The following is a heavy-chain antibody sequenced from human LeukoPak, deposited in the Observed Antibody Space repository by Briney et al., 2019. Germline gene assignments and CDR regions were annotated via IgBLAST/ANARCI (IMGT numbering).Heavy chain of an antibody. D-gene: IGHD3-9*01. V-gene: IGHV4-59*02. CDR1: GASVSSSH. J-gene: IGHJ4*02. Sequence: SETLSLTCVVSGASVSSSHWNWIRQLPGKGLEWIGCLSYTGKTDYNPSLSGRVTMSLGTSDNQVSLTLRSVTAADTAVYYCSEGYFEPFAHWGQGILVAVSS. CDR3: SEGYFEPFAH. CDR2: LSYTGKT.